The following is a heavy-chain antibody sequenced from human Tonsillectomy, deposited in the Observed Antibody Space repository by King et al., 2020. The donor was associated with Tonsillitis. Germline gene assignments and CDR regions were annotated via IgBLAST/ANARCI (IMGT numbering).Heavy chain of an antibody. V-gene: IGHV4-31*03. CDR1: GGSISSGGYY. CDR2: IYYSGST. D-gene: IGHD3-22*01. Sequence: QLQESGPGLVKPSQTLSLTCTVSGGSISSGGYYCSWIRQHPGKVLEWIGYIYYSGSTYYNPSLKNRVTIAVDTSKNQFSLNLIAVTAADTAVYYCSRARGLDDSSGYYYVMDYWGQGTLVTVSS. CDR3: SRARGLDDSSGYYYVMDY. J-gene: IGHJ4*02.